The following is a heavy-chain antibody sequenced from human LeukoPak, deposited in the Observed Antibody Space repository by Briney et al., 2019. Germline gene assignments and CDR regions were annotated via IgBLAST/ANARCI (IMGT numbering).Heavy chain of an antibody. Sequence: GGSLRLSCAASGFNFNRYPMRWVRQAPGKGLEWVSGIIDNGDTTYHANSVKGRFTISRDNANNTLYLQMHSLRAEDTAVYYCAKLGGQEIYNYYLGVWGKGTTVAVSS. CDR2: IIDNGDTT. J-gene: IGHJ6*03. CDR1: GFNFNRYP. D-gene: IGHD3-16*01. CDR3: AKLGGQEIYNYYLGV. V-gene: IGHV3-23*01.